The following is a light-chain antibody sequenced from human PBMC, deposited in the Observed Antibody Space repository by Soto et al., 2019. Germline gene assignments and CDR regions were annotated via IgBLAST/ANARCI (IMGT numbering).Light chain of an antibody. CDR3: QKYEAVVT. V-gene: IGKV3-11*01. J-gene: IGKJ1*01. CDR1: QSVSSY. CDR2: DAS. Sequence: EIVLTQSPATLSLSPGERATLSCRASQSVSSYLAWYQQKPGQAPRLLIYDASNRATGIPARFSGSGSGTDFTLTISSLEPEDVAVYYCQKYEAVVTFGQGTKVDIK.